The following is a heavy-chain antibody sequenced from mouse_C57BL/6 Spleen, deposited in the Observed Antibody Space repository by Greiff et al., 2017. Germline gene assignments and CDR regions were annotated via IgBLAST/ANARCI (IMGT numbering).Heavy chain of an antibody. D-gene: IGHD2-12*01. CDR2: ISSGSSTI. CDR3: ARKSNDGVYFDY. J-gene: IGHJ2*01. Sequence: EVKLVESGGGLVKPGGSLKLSCAASGFTFSDYGMHWVRQAPEKGLEWVAYISSGSSTIYYADTVKGRFTISRDNAKNTLFLQMTSLRSEDTAMYYCARKSNDGVYFDYWGQGTTLTVSS. V-gene: IGHV5-17*01. CDR1: GFTFSDYG.